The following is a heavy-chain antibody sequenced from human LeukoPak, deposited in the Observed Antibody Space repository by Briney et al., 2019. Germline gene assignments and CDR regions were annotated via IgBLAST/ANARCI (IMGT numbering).Heavy chain of an antibody. CDR1: GGSISSSSYY. J-gene: IGHJ4*02. V-gene: IGHV4-39*07. Sequence: PSGTLSLTCTVSGGSISSSSYYWGWIRQPPGKGLEWIGSIYYSGSTYYNPSLKSRVTISADTSKNQFSLKLSSVTAADTAVYYCARGKELPFDYWGQGTLVTVSS. CDR2: IYYSGST. CDR3: ARGKELPFDY. D-gene: IGHD1-26*01.